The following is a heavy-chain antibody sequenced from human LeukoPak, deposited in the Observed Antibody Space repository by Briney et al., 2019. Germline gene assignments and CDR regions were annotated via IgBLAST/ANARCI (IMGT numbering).Heavy chain of an antibody. D-gene: IGHD4-11*01. CDR1: GGSISSYY. J-gene: IGHJ4*02. CDR3: ARQRDYSNYVDC. CDR2: IYYSGST. Sequence: PSETLSLTCTVSGGSISSYYWSWIRQPPGKGLEWIGYIYYSGSTNYNPSLKSRVTISVDTSKNQFSLKLSSVTAADTAVYYCARQRDYSNYVDCWGQGTLVTVSS. V-gene: IGHV4-59*08.